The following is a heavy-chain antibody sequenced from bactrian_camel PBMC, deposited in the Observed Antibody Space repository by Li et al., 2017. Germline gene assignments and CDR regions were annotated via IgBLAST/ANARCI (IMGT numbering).Heavy chain of an antibody. CDR3: AVDLYDGTLTRCGSMPT. CDR2: LESDGDE. J-gene: IGHJ4*01. CDR1: GVTTGTVC. D-gene: IGHD6*01. Sequence: QLVESGGGLVQPGGSLTLSCAASGVTTGTVCMAWFRQAVGKFREGIPHLESDGDEAYADSVKGRFTISKDNSKNTLYLHMNSLNTEDTAMYYCAVDLYDGTLTRCGSMPTGARGPRSPSP. V-gene: IGHV3S6*01.